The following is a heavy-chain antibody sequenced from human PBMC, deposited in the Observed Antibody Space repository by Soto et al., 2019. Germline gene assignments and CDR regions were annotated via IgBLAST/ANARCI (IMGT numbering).Heavy chain of an antibody. V-gene: IGHV3-7*03. CDR2: IKQDGSEK. D-gene: IGHD3-3*01. CDR1: GFTFSSYW. CDR3: ANLEWAGSMDV. Sequence: GGSLRLSCAASGFTFSSYWMSWVRQAPGKGLEWVANIKQDGSEKYYVDSVKGRFTISRDNAKNSLCLQMNSLRAEDTAVYYCANLEWAGSMDVWGQGTTVTVSS. J-gene: IGHJ6*02.